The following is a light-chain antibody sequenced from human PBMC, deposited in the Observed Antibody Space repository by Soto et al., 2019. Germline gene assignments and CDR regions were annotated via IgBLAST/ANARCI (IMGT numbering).Light chain of an antibody. CDR3: QHWNGYSCT. V-gene: IGKV1-5*03. CDR2: KTS. J-gene: IGKJ1*01. CDR1: QSVSSW. Sequence: DIHMTQSPSTLSASVGDRATITCRASQSVSSWLAWYQQKPGKAPNLLIYKTSSLETGVPSRFSGSGSGTAFTLTIISRQHDDFAAYYCQHWNGYSCTFGQGTKVEVK.